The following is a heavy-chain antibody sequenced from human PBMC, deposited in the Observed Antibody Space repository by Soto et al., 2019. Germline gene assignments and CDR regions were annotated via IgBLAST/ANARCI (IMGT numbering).Heavy chain of an antibody. J-gene: IGHJ4*02. CDR3: ANSIRFLEWLSLLDY. D-gene: IGHD3-3*01. Sequence: GGSLRLSCAGSGFSFSNYAMSWVRQAPGKGLEWVSSISGSGATTYYADSVQGRFTISRDNSKNTLYLQMNSLRAEDTAVYYCANSIRFLEWLSLLDYWGQGTLVTVSS. V-gene: IGHV3-23*01. CDR1: GFSFSNYA. CDR2: ISGSGATT.